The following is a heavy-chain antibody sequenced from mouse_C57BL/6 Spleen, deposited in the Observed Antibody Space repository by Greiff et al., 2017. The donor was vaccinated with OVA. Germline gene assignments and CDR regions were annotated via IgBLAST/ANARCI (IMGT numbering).Heavy chain of an antibody. CDR3: ARANYSSTGAMDY. D-gene: IGHD2-12*01. J-gene: IGHJ4*01. CDR1: GYSFTDYN. CDR2: LNPNYGTT. V-gene: IGHV1-39*01. Sequence: EVQLQQSGPELVKPGASVKISCKASGYSFTDYNMNWVQQSNGKSLEWIGVLNPNYGTTSYNQKFKGKATLTVDQSSSTAYMQINSLTYEDSAVYYCARANYSSTGAMDYWGQGTTVTVYS.